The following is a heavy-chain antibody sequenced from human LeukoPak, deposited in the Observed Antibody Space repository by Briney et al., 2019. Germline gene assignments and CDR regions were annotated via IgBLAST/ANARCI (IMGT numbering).Heavy chain of an antibody. CDR3: ARDKITTGSLYYYYGMDV. CDR2: IIPILGIA. D-gene: IGHD4-17*01. J-gene: IGHJ6*02. V-gene: IGHV1-69*04. CDR1: GGTFGSYA. Sequence: SVKVSCKASGGTFGSYAISWVRQAPGQGLEWMGRIIPILGIANYAQKFQGRVTITADKSTSTAYMELSSLRSEDTAVYYCARDKITTGSLYYYYGMDVWGQGTTVTVSS.